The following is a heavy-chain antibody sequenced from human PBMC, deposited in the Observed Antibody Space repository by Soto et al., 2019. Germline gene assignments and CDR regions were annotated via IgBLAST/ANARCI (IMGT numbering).Heavy chain of an antibody. J-gene: IGHJ6*02. V-gene: IGHV3-30*18. CDR2: ISYDGSNK. Sequence: SGGSMRVCCAASGFTFSSYGMHRVRKAPGKGLEWVAVISYDGSNKYYADSVKGRFTISRDNSKNTLYLQMNSLRAEDTAVYYCAKDHYDFWRGLSGTRGMDVWGQGTTVTVSS. CDR3: AKDHYDFWRGLSGTRGMDV. CDR1: GFTFSSYG. D-gene: IGHD3-3*01.